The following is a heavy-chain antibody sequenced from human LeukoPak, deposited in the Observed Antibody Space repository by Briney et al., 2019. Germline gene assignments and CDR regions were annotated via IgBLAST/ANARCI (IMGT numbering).Heavy chain of an antibody. Sequence: SQTLSLTCAIFGDSVSSNSGARNWIRQSPSRGLEWLGRAYYRSQWHNDYAFSVKGRIAINADTSKNHFSLQLNSVTPEDTAVYYCAREEAGTYGFQYWGQGTQVTVSS. CDR3: AREEAGTYGFQY. CDR2: AYYRSQWHN. V-gene: IGHV6-1*01. J-gene: IGHJ4*02. CDR1: GDSVSSNSGA. D-gene: IGHD3-10*01.